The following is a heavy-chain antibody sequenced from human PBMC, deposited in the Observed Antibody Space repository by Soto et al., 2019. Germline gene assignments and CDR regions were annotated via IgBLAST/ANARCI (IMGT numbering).Heavy chain of an antibody. CDR1: GGSFSGYY. D-gene: IGHD2-15*01. Sequence: QVHLQQWGAGLLKPSETLSLTCAVYGGSFSGYYWSWIRQPPGKGLEWIGEINHSGSTNYNPSLKSRVTISVDTSKNQFYLKLSSVTAADTAVYYCARGAECSGGSCYPDYWGQGTLVTVSS. J-gene: IGHJ4*02. V-gene: IGHV4-34*01. CDR2: INHSGST. CDR3: ARGAECSGGSCYPDY.